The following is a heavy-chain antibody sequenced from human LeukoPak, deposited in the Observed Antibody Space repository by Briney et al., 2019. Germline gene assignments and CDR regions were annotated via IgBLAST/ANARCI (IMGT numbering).Heavy chain of an antibody. Sequence: GGSLRLSCAASGFTFSSYSMNWVRQAPGKGLEWVSSISDSSSYTYYADSLKGRFTISRDNAKNSLYLQMNSLRAEDTAVYYCARDKTVADLDYWGQGTLVTVSP. CDR3: ARDKTVADLDY. CDR1: GFTFSSYS. J-gene: IGHJ4*02. D-gene: IGHD6-19*01. V-gene: IGHV3-21*01. CDR2: ISDSSSYT.